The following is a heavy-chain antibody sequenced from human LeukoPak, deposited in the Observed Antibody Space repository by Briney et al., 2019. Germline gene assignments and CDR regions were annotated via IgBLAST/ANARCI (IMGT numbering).Heavy chain of an antibody. Sequence: GGTLRLSCAASGFTLSSYAMSWVRQAPGKGLEWVSAISGSGGSTYYADSVKGRFTISRDNSKNTLYLQMNSLRAEDTAVYYCAKDRVVRGVKSFDYWGQGTLVTVSS. CDR1: GFTLSSYA. J-gene: IGHJ4*02. CDR2: ISGSGGST. V-gene: IGHV3-23*01. D-gene: IGHD3-10*01. CDR3: AKDRVVRGVKSFDY.